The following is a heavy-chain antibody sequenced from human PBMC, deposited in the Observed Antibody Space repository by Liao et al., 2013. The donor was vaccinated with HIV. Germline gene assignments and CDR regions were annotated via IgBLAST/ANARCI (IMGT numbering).Heavy chain of an antibody. CDR3: ARSMLLRPNWFDP. Sequence: QVQLQESGPGLVKPSQTLSLTCTVSGGSISSGSYYWSWIRQPAGKGLEWIGRIYTSGSTNYNPSLKSRVTISIDTSKNQFSLKLSSVTAADTAVYYCARSMLLRPNWFDPWGQGTPGHPSPQ. D-gene: IGHD2-15*01. CDR1: GGSISSGSYY. V-gene: IGHV4-61*02. CDR2: IYTSGST. J-gene: IGHJ5*02.